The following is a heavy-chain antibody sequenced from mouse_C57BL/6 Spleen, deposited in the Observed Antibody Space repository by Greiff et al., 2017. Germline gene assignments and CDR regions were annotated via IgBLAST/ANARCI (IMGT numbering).Heavy chain of an antibody. V-gene: IGHV5-17*01. CDR2: ISSGSSTI. CDR3: ARRAGCDY. D-gene: IGHD3-1*01. CDR1: GFTFSDYG. J-gene: IGHJ2*01. Sequence: EVKLQESGGGLVKPGGSLKLSCAASGFTFSDYGMHWVRQAPEKGLEWVAYISSGSSTIYYADTVKGRFTISRDNAKNTLLLQKISLRSEDTTLYYCARRAGCDYWGQGTTLTVSS.